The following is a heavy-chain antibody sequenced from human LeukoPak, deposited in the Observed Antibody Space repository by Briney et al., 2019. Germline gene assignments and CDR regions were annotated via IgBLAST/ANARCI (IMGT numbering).Heavy chain of an antibody. Sequence: PSDTLSLTCSVSDDSVSSAYYYWSWIQQPPGKGLEWIGDIYYSGSTNYNPSLKSRVTISIDTSKSQFSLKLNSVTAADTAVYYCARDYTGDYDSSGYLYYLDYWGLGALVTVSS. J-gene: IGHJ4*02. CDR3: ARDYTGDYDSSGYLYYLDY. CDR1: DDSVSSAYYY. V-gene: IGHV4-61*01. CDR2: IYYSGST. D-gene: IGHD3-22*01.